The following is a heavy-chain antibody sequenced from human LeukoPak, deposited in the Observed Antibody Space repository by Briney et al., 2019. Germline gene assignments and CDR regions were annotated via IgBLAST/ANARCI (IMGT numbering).Heavy chain of an antibody. D-gene: IGHD3-10*01. V-gene: IGHV3-23*01. Sequence: GGSLRLSCAASGFTFSSYAMSWVRQAPGKALEWVSAISGSGGSTYYADSVKGRFTISRDNSKNTLYLQMNSLRAEDTAVYYCARGCGSGYYFDYWGQGTLVTVSS. CDR2: ISGSGGST. CDR1: GFTFSSYA. J-gene: IGHJ4*02. CDR3: ARGCGSGYYFDY.